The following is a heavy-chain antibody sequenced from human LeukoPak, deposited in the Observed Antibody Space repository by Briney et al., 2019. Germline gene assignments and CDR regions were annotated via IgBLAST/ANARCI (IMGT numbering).Heavy chain of an antibody. Sequence: GGSLRLSCAASGFTFSRFAMNWVRQAPGKGLEWVATIIDNGDRTYYADSVRGRFTLSRDSSNNTLSLQMNSLRAEDTATYYCSKGITLVRGFTDFDYWGQGTLVTVSS. V-gene: IGHV3-23*01. D-gene: IGHD3-10*01. CDR1: GFTFSRFA. CDR3: SKGITLVRGFTDFDY. J-gene: IGHJ4*02. CDR2: IIDNGDRT.